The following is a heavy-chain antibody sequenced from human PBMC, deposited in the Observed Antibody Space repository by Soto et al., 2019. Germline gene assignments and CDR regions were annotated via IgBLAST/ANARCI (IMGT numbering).Heavy chain of an antibody. CDR3: AKAVGDY. CDR1: GFTASNFA. V-gene: IGHV3-23*04. Sequence: VQVVESGGGLVQPGGSLRLSCAASGFTASNFAMSWVRQAPGKGLEWVSGFSGSGGATFYADSVKGRFTISRDSSKNTIYLQMDRLRADDTAVYYCAKAVGDYWGRGTLVTVSS. D-gene: IGHD1-26*01. J-gene: IGHJ4*02. CDR2: FSGSGGAT.